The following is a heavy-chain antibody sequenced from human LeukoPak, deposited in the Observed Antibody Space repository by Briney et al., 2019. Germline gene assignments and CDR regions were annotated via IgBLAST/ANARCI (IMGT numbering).Heavy chain of an antibody. Sequence: GGSLRLSCAASGFTFSHYGMHWVRQAPGKGLEWVAFTRYDESLKYYAGSVRGRFTISRDNSKNTLYLQMNSLRTEDTAIYYCTKYRSGNFDYYPDLDSWGQGILVTVSS. J-gene: IGHJ4*02. CDR3: TKYRSGNFDYYPDLDS. D-gene: IGHD3-9*01. CDR1: GFTFSHYG. V-gene: IGHV3-30*02. CDR2: TRYDESLK.